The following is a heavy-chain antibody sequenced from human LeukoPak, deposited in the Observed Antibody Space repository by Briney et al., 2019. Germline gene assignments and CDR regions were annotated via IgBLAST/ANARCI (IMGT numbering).Heavy chain of an antibody. CDR3: ARENWVFDY. V-gene: IGHV4-38-2*02. J-gene: IGHJ4*02. CDR1: GYSISSGYH. D-gene: IGHD7-27*01. CDR2: VYRSGST. Sequence: PSETLSLTCVVSGYSISSGYHWGWIRQPPGEGLEWIGSVYRSGSTYYNPSLKSRVTISVDTSKNQISLKVRSVTAADTAVYYCARENWVFDYWGQRILVTVSS.